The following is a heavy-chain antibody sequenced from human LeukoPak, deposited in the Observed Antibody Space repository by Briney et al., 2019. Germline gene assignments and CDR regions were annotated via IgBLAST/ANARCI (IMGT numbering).Heavy chain of an antibody. CDR2: ISGSGGST. V-gene: IGHV3-23*01. CDR3: AKERYYDPVGYIDY. CDR1: GFTFSSYA. D-gene: IGHD3-3*01. J-gene: IGHJ4*02. Sequence: RTGGSLRLSCAASGFTFSSYAMSWVRQAPGKGLEWVSAISGSGGSTYYADSVKGRFTISRDNSKNTLYLQMNSLRAEDTAVYYCAKERYYDPVGYIDYWGQGTLVTVSS.